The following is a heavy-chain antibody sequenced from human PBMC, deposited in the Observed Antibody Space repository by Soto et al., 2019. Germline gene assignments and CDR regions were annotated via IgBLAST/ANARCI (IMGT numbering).Heavy chain of an antibody. CDR3: ARNSYISGDYDSYYFDY. CDR2: INPGNGDT. V-gene: IGHV1-3*01. Sequence: ASVKVSCKASGYTFTRYAMHWVRQAPGQRPEWMGWINPGNGDTKYSEKLQGRVTFTRDTSATTIYMELSSLRSEDTALYYCARNSYISGDYDSYYFDYWGQGTPGTVSS. CDR1: GYTFTRYA. J-gene: IGHJ4*02. D-gene: IGHD2-21*02.